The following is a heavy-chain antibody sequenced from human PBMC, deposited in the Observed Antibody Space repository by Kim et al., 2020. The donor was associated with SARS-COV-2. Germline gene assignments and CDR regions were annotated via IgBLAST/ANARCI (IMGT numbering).Heavy chain of an antibody. J-gene: IGHJ2*01. V-gene: IGHV3-13*04. CDR2: IGTAGDT. Sequence: GGSLRLSCAASGFTFSSYDMHWVRQATGKGLEWVSAIGTAGDTYYPGSVKGRFTISRENAKNSLYLQMNSLRAGDTAVYYCARVRSVGTWGELRYFDLWGRGTLVTVSS. CDR3: ARVRSVGTWGELRYFDL. CDR1: GFTFSSYD. D-gene: IGHD7-27*01.